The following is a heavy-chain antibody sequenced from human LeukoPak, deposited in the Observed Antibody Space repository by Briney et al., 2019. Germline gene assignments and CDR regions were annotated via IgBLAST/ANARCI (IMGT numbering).Heavy chain of an antibody. V-gene: IGHV4-38-2*02. CDR3: ARDRPLLSGWSWFDP. Sequence: PSETLSLTCAVSGYSITSGYYWGWIRQPPGKGLEWIGTVYHSGSIYYNPSLKSRVTISVDTSKNQVSLKLTSVTAADTAVYYCARDRPLLSGWSWFDPWGQGTLVTVSS. J-gene: IGHJ5*02. CDR1: GYSITSGYY. CDR2: VYHSGSI. D-gene: IGHD6-19*01.